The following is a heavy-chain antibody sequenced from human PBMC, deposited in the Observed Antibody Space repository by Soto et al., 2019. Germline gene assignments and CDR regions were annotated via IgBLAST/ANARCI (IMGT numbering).Heavy chain of an antibody. V-gene: IGHV3-66*01. J-gene: IGHJ4*02. CDR1: GFTVSSNY. CDR3: ARERPRGYYDSSALSRAPKTPFDY. Sequence: PGGSLRLSCAASGFTVSSNYMSWVRQAPGKGLEWVSVIYSGGSTYYADSVKGRFTISRDNSKNTLYVQMNSLRAEDTAVYYCARERPRGYYDSSALSRAPKTPFDYWGQGTLVTAPQ. D-gene: IGHD3-22*01. CDR2: IYSGGST.